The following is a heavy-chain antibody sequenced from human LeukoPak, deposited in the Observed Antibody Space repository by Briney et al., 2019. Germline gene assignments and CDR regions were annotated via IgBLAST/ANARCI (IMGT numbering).Heavy chain of an antibody. CDR1: GLTFSTSG. CDR3: ATETNGRHYDY. Sequence: KPGGSLRLSCTASGLTFSTSGFNWVRQPPGKGLEWVASIGPTGSDRYHADSIKGRFTISRDNANNFLYLQMNSLRAEDTAVYYCATETNGRHYDYWGQGTLVTVSS. V-gene: IGHV3-21*06. CDR2: IGPTGSDR. J-gene: IGHJ4*02. D-gene: IGHD1-14*01.